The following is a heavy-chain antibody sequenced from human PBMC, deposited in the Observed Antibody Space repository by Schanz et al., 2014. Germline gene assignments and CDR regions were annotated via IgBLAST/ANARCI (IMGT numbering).Heavy chain of an antibody. CDR2: IKPDGSEK. CDR1: GFTFSIHY. CDR3: ATENLNWEAFDI. V-gene: IGHV3-7*03. D-gene: IGHD7-27*01. Sequence: EVQLVESGGGLVQPGGSLRLSCAASGFTFSIHYMSWVRQAPGKGLEWVAKIKPDGSEKLYVDSVRGRFAVSRDNAKNSLYLEMTSLRGEDTAVYYCATENLNWEAFDIWGQGTVVTVSS. J-gene: IGHJ3*02.